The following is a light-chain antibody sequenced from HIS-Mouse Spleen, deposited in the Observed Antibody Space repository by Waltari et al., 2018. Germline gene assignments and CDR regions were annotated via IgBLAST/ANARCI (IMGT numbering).Light chain of an antibody. CDR3: QKYNSAPPRLT. CDR1: QGISNY. Sequence: DIQMTQSPSSLSASVGDSVTITCRASQGISNYLAWYQQKPGKVPKLLIYAASTLQSGVPSRFSGSGSGTDFTLTISSLQPEDVATYYGQKYNSAPPRLTFGGGTKVEIK. CDR2: AAS. V-gene: IGKV1-27*01. J-gene: IGKJ4*01.